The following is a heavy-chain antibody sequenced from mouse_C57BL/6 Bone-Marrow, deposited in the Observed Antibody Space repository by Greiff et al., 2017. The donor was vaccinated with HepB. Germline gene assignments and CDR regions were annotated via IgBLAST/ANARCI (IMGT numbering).Heavy chain of an antibody. J-gene: IGHJ2*01. D-gene: IGHD2-4*01. Sequence: EVQLVESGGGLVQPGGSLKLSCAASGFTFSDYYMYWVRQTPEKRLEWVAYISNGGGSTYYPDTVKGRFTISRDNAKNTLYLQMSRLKSEDTAMYYCARRGDYDGDYWGQGTTLTVSS. CDR3: ARRGDYDGDY. V-gene: IGHV5-12*01. CDR1: GFTFSDYY. CDR2: ISNGGGST.